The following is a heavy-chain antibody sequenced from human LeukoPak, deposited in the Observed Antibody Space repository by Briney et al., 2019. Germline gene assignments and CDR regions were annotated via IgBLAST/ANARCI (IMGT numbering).Heavy chain of an antibody. D-gene: IGHD2-2*01. CDR3: ARDSRPDY. J-gene: IGHJ4*02. CDR2: IKRDGSEK. CDR1: GFTFSSYW. V-gene: IGHV3-7*01. Sequence: GGSLRLSCAASGFTFSSYWMNWVRQAPGKGLEWVANIKRDGSEKYYVDSVKGRLTISKDNAKNSLYLQMNSLRAEDTAVYYCARDSRPDYWGQGTLVTVSS.